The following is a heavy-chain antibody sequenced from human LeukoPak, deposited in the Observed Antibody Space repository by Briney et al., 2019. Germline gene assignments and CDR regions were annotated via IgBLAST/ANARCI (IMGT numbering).Heavy chain of an antibody. Sequence: SVKVSCKASGGTFSSYTISWVRQAPGQGLGWMGRIIPILGIANYAQKFQGRVTITADKSTSTAYMELSSLRSEDTAVYYCARRCSSTSCYGGEIYYFDYWGQGTLVTVSS. D-gene: IGHD2-2*01. CDR2: IIPILGIA. CDR3: ARRCSSTSCYGGEIYYFDY. J-gene: IGHJ4*02. CDR1: GGTFSSYT. V-gene: IGHV1-69*02.